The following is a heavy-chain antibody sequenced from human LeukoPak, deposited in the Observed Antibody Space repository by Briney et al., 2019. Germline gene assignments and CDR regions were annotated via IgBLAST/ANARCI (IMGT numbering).Heavy chain of an antibody. CDR3: ATYGLHGYFDWFPKGYFDY. V-gene: IGHV1-24*01. CDR2: LDPEDGET. D-gene: IGHD3-9*01. Sequence: ASVKVSCKVSGYTLTELSMHWVRQAPGKGLEWMGGLDPEDGETIYAQKFQGRVTMTEDTSTDTAYMELSSLRSEDTAVYYCATYGLHGYFDWFPKGYFDYWGQGTLVTVSS. J-gene: IGHJ4*02. CDR1: GYTLTELS.